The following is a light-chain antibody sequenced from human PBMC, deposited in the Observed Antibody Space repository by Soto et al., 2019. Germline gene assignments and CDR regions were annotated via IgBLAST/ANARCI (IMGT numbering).Light chain of an antibody. CDR3: SSYTSSSTLGV. Sequence: QTVLTQPASVCGSPGQSITISCTGTSSDVGGYNYVSWYQQHPGKAPKLMIYDVSNRPSGVSNRFSGSKSGNTASLTISGLQAEDEADYYCSSYTSSSTLGVFGGGTQLTVL. CDR1: SSDVGGYNY. V-gene: IGLV2-14*01. CDR2: DVS. J-gene: IGLJ2*01.